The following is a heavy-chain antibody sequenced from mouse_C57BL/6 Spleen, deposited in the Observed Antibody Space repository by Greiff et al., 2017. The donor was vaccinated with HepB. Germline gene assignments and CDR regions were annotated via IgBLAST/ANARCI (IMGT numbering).Heavy chain of an antibody. Sequence: VQLQESGTELVKPGASVKLSCKASGYTFTSYWMHWVKQRPGQGLEWIGNINPSNGGTNYNEKFKSKATLTVDKSSSTAYMQLSSLTSEDSAVYYCARRGVYYYGSSYDYWGQGTTLTVSS. D-gene: IGHD1-1*01. CDR1: GYTFTSYW. CDR3: ARRGVYYYGSSYDY. J-gene: IGHJ2*01. CDR2: INPSNGGT. V-gene: IGHV1-53*01.